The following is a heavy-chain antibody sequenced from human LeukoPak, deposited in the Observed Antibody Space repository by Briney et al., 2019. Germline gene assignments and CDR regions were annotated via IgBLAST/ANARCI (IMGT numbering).Heavy chain of an antibody. J-gene: IGHJ4*02. CDR3: ARTPYSGSYYPDY. Sequence: SVKVSCKASGGTFISYAISWVRQAPGQGLEWMGRIIPIFGTANYAQKFQGRVTITTDESTSTAYMELSSLRSEDTAVYYCARTPYSGSYYPDYWGQGTLVTVSS. V-gene: IGHV1-69*05. CDR2: IIPIFGTA. CDR1: GGTFISYA. D-gene: IGHD1-26*01.